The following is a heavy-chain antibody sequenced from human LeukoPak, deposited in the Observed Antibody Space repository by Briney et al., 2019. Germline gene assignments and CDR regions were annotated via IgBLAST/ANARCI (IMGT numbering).Heavy chain of an antibody. Sequence: GSLRLSCVPSGFTVNRNVMSWVRQAPGKGLEWVSLIYSDDRAFYAGSVKGRFTISRNKSRNTLFLQMSSLQPEDTAIYYCARDLAGFEEPRYYYYMDVWGKGTTVTVSS. J-gene: IGHJ6*03. CDR3: ARDLAGFEEPRYYYYMDV. CDR1: GFTVNRNV. CDR2: IYSDDRA. D-gene: IGHD3-9*01. V-gene: IGHV3-66*01.